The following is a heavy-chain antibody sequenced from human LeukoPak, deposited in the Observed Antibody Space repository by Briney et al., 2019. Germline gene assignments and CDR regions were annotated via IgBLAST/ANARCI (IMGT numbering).Heavy chain of an antibody. Sequence: GGSLRLSCAASGFTFSSYWMHWVRQAPGKGLVWVSRINSNGSSISYADSVKGRFTISRDNAKNTLYLQMNSLRAEDTAVYYCARGGIYSYKPLDYWGQGTLVTVSS. D-gene: IGHD5-18*01. CDR2: INSNGSSI. V-gene: IGHV3-74*01. J-gene: IGHJ4*02. CDR3: ARGGIYSYKPLDY. CDR1: GFTFSSYW.